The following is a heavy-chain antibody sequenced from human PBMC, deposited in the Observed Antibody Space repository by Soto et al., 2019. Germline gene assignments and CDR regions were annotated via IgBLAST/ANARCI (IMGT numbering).Heavy chain of an antibody. V-gene: IGHV3-74*01. CDR2: INSDGSNT. CDR1: GFSFSGRW. CDR3: VRRFGGNSASAFDV. Sequence: EVQLVESGGVLVQPGGSLRLSCAASGFSFSGRWMHWVCQAPGKGLVWVSRINSDGSNTNYADSVKGRFTISRDNAKNTLYLQMNSLRAEDTAVYYCVRRFGGNSASAFDVWGQGTLVTVSS. D-gene: IGHD2-21*02. J-gene: IGHJ3*01.